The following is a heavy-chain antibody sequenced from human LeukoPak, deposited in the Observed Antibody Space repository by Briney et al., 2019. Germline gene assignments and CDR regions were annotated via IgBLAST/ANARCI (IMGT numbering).Heavy chain of an antibody. CDR2: ISYVGSNK. J-gene: IGHJ4*02. CDR3: ARSVTLDWDYFDC. V-gene: IGHV3-30-3*01. CDR1: GFTFSNYA. Sequence: GGSLRLACVPSGFTFSNYAMQWVRQAPGQGRGWVAVISYVGSNKNYADSGKGAFTISRDNTKNTLYQQVGSRRADHVAVSCGARSVTLDWDYFDCRGQGTLVTVSS. D-gene: IGHD4-23*01.